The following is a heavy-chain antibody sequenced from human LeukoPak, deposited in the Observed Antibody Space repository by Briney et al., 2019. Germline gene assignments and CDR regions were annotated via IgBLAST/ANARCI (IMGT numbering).Heavy chain of an antibody. CDR3: AKERRAIGFDS. D-gene: IGHD2-2*02. CDR1: GFTFSSYG. CDR2: ISYDGSNK. J-gene: IGHJ4*02. Sequence: GGSLRLSCAASGFTFSSYGMHWVRQAPGKGLEWVAVISYDGSNKYYADSVKGRFTISRDNSKNTLYLQMNSLRAEDTAVYYCAKERRAIGFDSWGQGALVTVSS. V-gene: IGHV3-30*18.